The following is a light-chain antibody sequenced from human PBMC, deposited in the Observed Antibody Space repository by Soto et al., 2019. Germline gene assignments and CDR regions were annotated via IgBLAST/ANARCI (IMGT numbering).Light chain of an antibody. V-gene: IGKV3-11*01. CDR3: QQRTDWVT. J-gene: IGKJ5*01. Sequence: EIVMTQSPATLSVSPGERATLSCRASQSISSNLAWYQQKPGQAPRLLIYGASSRATGIPDRFSGSGFGTDFTLTISSLEPEDFAVYYCQQRTDWVTFGQGTRLEIK. CDR1: QSISSN. CDR2: GAS.